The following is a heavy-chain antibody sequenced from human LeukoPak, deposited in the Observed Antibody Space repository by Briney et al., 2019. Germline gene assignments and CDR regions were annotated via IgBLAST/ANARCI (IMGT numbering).Heavy chain of an antibody. CDR1: GFTFSSYS. Sequence: GGSLRLSCAASGFTFSSYSMNWVRQAPGKGLEWVSSISSSSSYIYYADSVKGRFTISRDNAKNSLYLQMNSLRSEDTAVYYCARDILTGYSFDYWGQGTLVTVSS. J-gene: IGHJ4*02. D-gene: IGHD3-9*01. V-gene: IGHV3-21*01. CDR2: ISSSSSYI. CDR3: ARDILTGYSFDY.